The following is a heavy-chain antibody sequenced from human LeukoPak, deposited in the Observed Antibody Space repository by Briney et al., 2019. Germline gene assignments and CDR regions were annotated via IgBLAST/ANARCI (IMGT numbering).Heavy chain of an antibody. CDR3: ARSPNWNYWSRFDP. D-gene: IGHD1-7*01. J-gene: IGHJ5*02. CDR1: GFSFNNYA. Sequence: GGSLRLSCAASGFSFNNYAMHWVRQAPGKGLEWLAVISNDGSNKYYADSVKGRFTISRDNPKNAVFLQVSTLTAEDTAVYYCARSPNWNYWSRFDPWGQGTLVTVSS. CDR2: ISNDGSNK. V-gene: IGHV3-30-3*01.